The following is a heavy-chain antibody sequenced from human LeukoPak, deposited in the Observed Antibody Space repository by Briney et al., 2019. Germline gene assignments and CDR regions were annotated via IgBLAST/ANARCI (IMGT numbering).Heavy chain of an antibody. J-gene: IGHJ5*02. CDR1: GYTFTSYG. Sequence: ASVKVSCKASGYTFTSYGISWVRQAPRQGLEWMGWISAYNGNTNYAQKLQGRVTMTTDTSTSTAYMELRSLRSDDTAVYYCAREQDEALLLAVAGTDWFDPWGQGTLVTVSS. CDR3: AREQDEALLLAVAGTDWFDP. D-gene: IGHD6-19*01. CDR2: ISAYNGNT. V-gene: IGHV1-18*01.